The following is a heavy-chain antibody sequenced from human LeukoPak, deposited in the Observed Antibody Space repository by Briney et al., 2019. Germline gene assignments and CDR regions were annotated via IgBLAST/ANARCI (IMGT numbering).Heavy chain of an antibody. J-gene: IGHJ6*02. CDR1: GFTVSSNY. CDR3: VSDYYDSSGYYFGYYYGMDV. Sequence: GGSLRLSCAASGFTVSSNYMSWVRQAPGKGLEWVSVIYSGGSTYYADSVKGRFTISRDNSKNTLYLQMNSLRAEDTAVYYCVSDYYDSSGYYFGYYYGMDVWGQGTTVTVSS. D-gene: IGHD3-22*01. V-gene: IGHV3-53*01. CDR2: IYSGGST.